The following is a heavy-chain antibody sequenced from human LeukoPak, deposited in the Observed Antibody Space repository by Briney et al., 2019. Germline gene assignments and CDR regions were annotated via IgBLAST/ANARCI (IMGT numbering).Heavy chain of an antibody. CDR1: GGSFSGYY. V-gene: IGHV4-34*01. Sequence: PSETLSLTRAVYGGSFSGYYWSWIRQPPGKGLEWIGEINHSGSTNYNPSLKSRVTISVDTSKNQFSLKLSSVTAADTAVYYCARLRIVPAAMYYYYMDVWGKGTTVTISS. D-gene: IGHD2-2*01. J-gene: IGHJ6*03. CDR3: ARLRIVPAAMYYYYMDV. CDR2: INHSGST.